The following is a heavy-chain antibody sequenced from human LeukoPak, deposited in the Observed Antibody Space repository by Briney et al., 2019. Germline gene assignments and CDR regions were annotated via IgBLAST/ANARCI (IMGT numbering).Heavy chain of an antibody. CDR3: ARGGGIAVAGTTTPFDS. J-gene: IGHJ4*02. Sequence: SVKVSCKASGYTFTSYYIHWVRQAPGQGLEWMGVINPSGGSTSYAQKFQGRVTMTRDTSTSTVYMELSSLRSDDTAVFYCARGGGIAVAGTTTPFDSWGQGTLVTVSS. CDR2: INPSGGST. V-gene: IGHV1-46*01. D-gene: IGHD6-19*01. CDR1: GYTFTSYY.